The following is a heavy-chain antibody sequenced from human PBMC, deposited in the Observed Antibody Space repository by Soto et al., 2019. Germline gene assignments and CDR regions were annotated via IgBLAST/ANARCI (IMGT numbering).Heavy chain of an antibody. J-gene: IGHJ4*02. V-gene: IGHV1-69*02. CDR1: GDTFSFYS. D-gene: IGHD3-10*01. Sequence: QVQLVQSGAEVKRPGSSVKVSCKASGDTFSFYSINWVRQAPELGLEWMGRVNPILSLSNYAQRFQGRVTMTADKSTSTAYMVISSLRSEDTAIYYCATSYGSGYRAFDYWGQGAQVIVSS. CDR3: ATSYGSGYRAFDY. CDR2: VNPILSLS.